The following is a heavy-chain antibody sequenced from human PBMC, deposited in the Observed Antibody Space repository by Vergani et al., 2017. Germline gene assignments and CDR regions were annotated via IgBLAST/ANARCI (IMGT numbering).Heavy chain of an antibody. CDR1: GGSISSGDYY. Sequence: QLHLQESGPGLVKPSQTLSLTCTVSGGSISSGDYYWSWIRQPPGKGLEWIGYIYYSGSTYYNPSLKSRVTISVDTSKNQFSLKLSSVTAADTAVYYCARATYYDSSGYYYTIDYWGQGTLVTVSS. CDR3: ARATYYDSSGYYYTIDY. V-gene: IGHV4-30-4*08. J-gene: IGHJ4*02. D-gene: IGHD3-22*01. CDR2: IYYSGST.